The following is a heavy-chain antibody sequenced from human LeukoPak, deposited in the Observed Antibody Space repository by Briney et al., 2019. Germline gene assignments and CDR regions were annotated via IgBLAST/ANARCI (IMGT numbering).Heavy chain of an antibody. CDR1: GFNFNDYY. Sequence: GGTLRLSCAASGFNFNDYYMSWIRQAPGKGQEWLSYINIGGTNTHYADSVKGRFTISRDNAKKSLYLEMNNLRAEDTAVCYCATDGAGFDTWGQGVLVTVSS. J-gene: IGHJ5*02. CDR2: INIGGTNT. V-gene: IGHV3-11*01. CDR3: ATDGAGFDT.